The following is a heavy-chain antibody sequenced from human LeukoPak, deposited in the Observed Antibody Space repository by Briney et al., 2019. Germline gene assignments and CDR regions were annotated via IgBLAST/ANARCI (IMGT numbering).Heavy chain of an antibody. Sequence: PGGSLRLSCAASGFTFSSYSMNWVRQAPGKGLEWVSSISSSSSYIYYADSVKGRFTISRDNAKNSLYLQMNSLRAEDTAVYYCARDYCSGGSCYPRESYYYGMDVWGQGTTVTVSS. D-gene: IGHD2-15*01. CDR3: ARDYCSGGSCYPRESYYYGMDV. V-gene: IGHV3-21*01. CDR2: ISSSSSYI. J-gene: IGHJ6*02. CDR1: GFTFSSYS.